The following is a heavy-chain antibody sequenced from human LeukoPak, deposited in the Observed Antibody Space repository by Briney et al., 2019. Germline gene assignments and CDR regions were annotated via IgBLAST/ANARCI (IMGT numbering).Heavy chain of an antibody. J-gene: IGHJ4*01. CDR2: LSSGRSP. V-gene: IGHV3-69-1*01. D-gene: IGHD2-8*02. CDR1: GFAISTYA. Sequence: GGSLRLSCAASGFAISTYAMAWVRQAPGKGLEWISSLSSGRSPSYSDSLEGRLTMSSDNARNTLYLQMDNLRGEDTAMYYCARQLGYCAAGTCYFDSWGHGTQVTVSS. CDR3: ARQLGYCAAGTCYFDS.